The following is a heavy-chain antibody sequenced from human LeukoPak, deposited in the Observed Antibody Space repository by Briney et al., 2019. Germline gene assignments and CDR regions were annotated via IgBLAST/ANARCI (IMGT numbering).Heavy chain of an antibody. CDR2: IYYSGST. Sequence: SETLSLTCTVSGGSISSISFYWGWIRQPPGKGLEWIGSIYYSGSTYYNPSLKSRLTISLDTSKDQFSLKLRSVTAADTAMYYCARHEAYGYSYDSTGYRGAFDIWGQGTMVTVSS. V-gene: IGHV4-39*01. CDR1: GGSISSISFY. CDR3: ARHEAYGYSYDSTGYRGAFDI. D-gene: IGHD3-22*01. J-gene: IGHJ3*02.